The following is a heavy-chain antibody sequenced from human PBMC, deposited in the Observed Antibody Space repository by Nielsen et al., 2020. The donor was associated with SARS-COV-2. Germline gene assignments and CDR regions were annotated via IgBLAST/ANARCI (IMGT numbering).Heavy chain of an antibody. Sequence: GESLKISCKGSGYSFTSYWIGWVRQMPGKDLEWMGIIYPGDSDTRYSPSFQGQVTISADKSISTAYLQWSSLKASDTAMYYCARLTVKRSDYYYYGMDVWGQGTTVTVSS. CDR2: IYPGDSDT. V-gene: IGHV5-51*01. CDR3: ARLTVKRSDYYYYGMDV. D-gene: IGHD4-17*01. J-gene: IGHJ6*02. CDR1: GYSFTSYW.